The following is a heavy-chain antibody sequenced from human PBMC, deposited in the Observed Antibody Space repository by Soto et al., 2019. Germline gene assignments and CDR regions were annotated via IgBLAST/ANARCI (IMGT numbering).Heavy chain of an antibody. Sequence: GSLRLSCAASGFTFSSYSMNWVRQAPGKGLEWVSSISSSSSYIYYADSVKGRFTISRDNAKNSLYLQMNSLRAEDTAVYYCARAPYHYDILTGYYISGYMDVWGKGTTVTVSS. J-gene: IGHJ6*03. CDR3: ARAPYHYDILTGYYISGYMDV. CDR2: ISSSSSYI. D-gene: IGHD3-9*01. CDR1: GFTFSSYS. V-gene: IGHV3-21*01.